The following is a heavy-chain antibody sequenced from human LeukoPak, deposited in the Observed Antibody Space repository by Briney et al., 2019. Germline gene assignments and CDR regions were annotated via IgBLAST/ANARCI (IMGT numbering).Heavy chain of an antibody. Sequence: AASVKVSCKASGYTFTSYGISWVRQAPGQGLEWMGWISAYNGNTNYARKLQGRVTMTTDTSTSTAYMELRSLRSDDTAVYYCARRVVAGYRGACMDYWGQGTLVTVSS. CDR2: ISAYNGNT. J-gene: IGHJ4*02. CDR3: ARRVVAGYRGACMDY. V-gene: IGHV1-18*01. CDR1: GYTFTSYG. D-gene: IGHD2-15*01.